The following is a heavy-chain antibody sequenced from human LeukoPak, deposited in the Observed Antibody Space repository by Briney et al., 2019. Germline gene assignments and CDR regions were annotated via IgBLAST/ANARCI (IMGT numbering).Heavy chain of an antibody. CDR1: GFTFSSYS. CDR2: ISSSSSYI. J-gene: IGHJ4*02. Sequence: GGSLRLSCAASGFTFSSYSMNWVRQAPGKGLEWVSSISSSSSYIYYADSVKGRFTISRDNAKNSLYPQMNSLRAEDTAVYYCARDVSSGYYSRRKYFDYWGQGTLVTVSS. V-gene: IGHV3-21*01. D-gene: IGHD3-22*01. CDR3: ARDVSSGYYSRRKYFDY.